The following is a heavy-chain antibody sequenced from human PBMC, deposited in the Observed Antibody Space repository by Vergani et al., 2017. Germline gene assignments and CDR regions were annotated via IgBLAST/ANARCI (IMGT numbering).Heavy chain of an antibody. J-gene: IGHJ4*02. CDR2: IHTSGST. D-gene: IGHD2-15*01. Sequence: QVQLQESGPGLVKPSQTLSLTCTVSGYSINSHNYYWSWIRQPAGKGLEWIGRIHTSGSTNYNPSLKSRVTMSEDTSKNQFSLNLTSVNAADKAVYFCARGSCLGGSCYKPLFYYWGQGILVTVSS. V-gene: IGHV4-61*02. CDR3: ARGSCLGGSCYKPLFYY. CDR1: GYSINSHNYY.